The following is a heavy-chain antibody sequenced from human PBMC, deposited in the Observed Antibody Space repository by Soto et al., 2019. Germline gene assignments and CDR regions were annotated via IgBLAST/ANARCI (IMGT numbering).Heavy chain of an antibody. CDR2: IIPIFGTA. CDR3: ASPERGYSSGWYRPTPPHPRYYYYYYGMDV. CDR1: GGTFSSYA. J-gene: IGHJ6*02. V-gene: IGHV1-69*01. D-gene: IGHD6-19*01. Sequence: QVQLVQSGAEVKKPGSSVKVSCKASGGTFSSYAISWVRQAPGQGLEWMGGIIPIFGTANYAQKFQGRVTITADESTSTAYMELSSLRSEDTAVYYCASPERGYSSGWYRPTPPHPRYYYYYYGMDVWGQGTTVTVSS.